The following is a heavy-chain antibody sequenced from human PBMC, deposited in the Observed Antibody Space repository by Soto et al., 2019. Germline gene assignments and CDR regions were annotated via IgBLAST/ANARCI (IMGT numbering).Heavy chain of an antibody. V-gene: IGHV4-39*01. CDR1: GASITSSLYY. CDR2: FSYSRST. Sequence: QLQLQQSGPGLEKPSETLSLTCTVSGASITSSLYYWDWIRQSPGKGLEWIGSFSYSRSTYYNPPLRSPMTRSIDTTKNQIALKLIPLAAADTAVYYCARQSTLVIYGIDVWGQGTTVIVSS. D-gene: IGHD3-9*01. J-gene: IGHJ6*02. CDR3: ARQSTLVIYGIDV.